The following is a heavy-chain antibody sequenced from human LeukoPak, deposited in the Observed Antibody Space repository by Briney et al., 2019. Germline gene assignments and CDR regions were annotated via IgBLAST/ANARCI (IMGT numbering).Heavy chain of an antibody. CDR1: GGTFSSYA. J-gene: IGHJ4*02. V-gene: IGHV1-69*05. CDR2: IIPIFGTA. CDR3: ARGGYSSGWYWDY. Sequence: SVKVSCKASGGTFSSYAISWVRQAPGQGLEWMGGIIPIFGTANYAQKFQGRATITTDESTSTAYMELSSLRSEDTAVYYCARGGYSSGWYWDYWGQGTLVTVSS. D-gene: IGHD6-19*01.